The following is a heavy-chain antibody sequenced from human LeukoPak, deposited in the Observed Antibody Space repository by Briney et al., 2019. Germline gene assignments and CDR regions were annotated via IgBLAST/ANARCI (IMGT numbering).Heavy chain of an antibody. V-gene: IGHV7-4-1*02. CDR2: INTNTGNP. D-gene: IGHD1-26*01. J-gene: IGHJ4*02. CDR3: ARGSVGAHDY. Sequence: ASVKVSCKASGYTFIGYGVHWVRQAPGQGLEWMGWINTNTGNPTYAQGFTGRFVFSLDTSVSTAYLQISSLKAEDTAVYYCARGSVGAHDYWGQGTLVTVSS. CDR1: GYTFIGYG.